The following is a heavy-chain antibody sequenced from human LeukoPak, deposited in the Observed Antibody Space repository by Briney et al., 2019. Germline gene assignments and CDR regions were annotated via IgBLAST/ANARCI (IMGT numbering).Heavy chain of an antibody. D-gene: IGHD5-24*01. CDR1: GFAFNYAS. J-gene: IGHJ4*02. Sequence: PGGSLRLSCAASGFAFNYASVNWVRQAPGRGLEWVCRFRSKTDGGTTDYAAPVKGRFSISRDDSKHTLNLQMRSLKTEDTAVYYCSIFWDAYNQHFWGQGTLVTVSS. CDR2: FRSKTDGGTT. CDR3: SIFWDAYNQHF. V-gene: IGHV3-15*01.